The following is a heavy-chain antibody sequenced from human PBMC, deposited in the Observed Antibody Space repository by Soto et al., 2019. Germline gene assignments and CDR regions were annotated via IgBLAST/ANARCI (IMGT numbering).Heavy chain of an antibody. Sequence: GESLKISCAASGFTFSSYGMHWVRQAPGKGLEWVAVISYDGSNKYYADSVKGRFTISRDNSKNTLYLQMNSLRAEDTAVYYCAKVGSTLGYCSGGSCYFHGMDVWGQGTTVTVSS. V-gene: IGHV3-30*18. J-gene: IGHJ6*02. CDR2: ISYDGSNK. D-gene: IGHD2-15*01. CDR1: GFTFSSYG. CDR3: AKVGSTLGYCSGGSCYFHGMDV.